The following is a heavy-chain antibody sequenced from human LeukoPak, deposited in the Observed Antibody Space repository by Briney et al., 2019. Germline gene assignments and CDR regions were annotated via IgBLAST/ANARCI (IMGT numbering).Heavy chain of an antibody. D-gene: IGHD2-15*01. CDR2: INHSGST. CDR3: ARDTSSGGSWDYYYGMDV. V-gene: IGHV4-34*09. CDR1: GGSFSGYY. Sequence: PSETLPLTCAVYGGSFSGYYWSWIRQPPGKGLGWIGEINHSGSTNYNPSLKSRVTISVDTSKNQFSLKLSSVTAADTAVYYCARDTSSGGSWDYYYGMDVWGQGTTVTVSS. J-gene: IGHJ6*02.